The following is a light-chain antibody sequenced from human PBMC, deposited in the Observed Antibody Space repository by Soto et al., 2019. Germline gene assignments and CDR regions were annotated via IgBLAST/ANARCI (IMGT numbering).Light chain of an antibody. CDR3: QSYDTSLSGWV. J-gene: IGLJ3*02. CDR2: ANS. V-gene: IGLV1-40*01. CDR1: SSNIGAGYD. Sequence: QSVLTQPPSVSGAPGQRVTISCTGSSSNIGAGYDVHWYQHLPRTAPKLLISANSNRPSGVPDRFSGSKSGTSASLAITGLQAEDEADYYCQSYDTSLSGWVFGGGTKVTV.